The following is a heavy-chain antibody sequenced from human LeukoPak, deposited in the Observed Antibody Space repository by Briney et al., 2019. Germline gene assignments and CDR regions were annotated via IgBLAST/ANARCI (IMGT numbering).Heavy chain of an antibody. CDR1: GYTLTELS. Sequence: ASVKVSCKVSGYTLTELSMHWVRQAPGKGLEWMGGFDPEDGETIYAQKFQGRVTMTEDTSTDTAYMELSSLRSEDTAVYYCATGLWFGELYQFDYWGQGTLVTVSS. J-gene: IGHJ4*02. V-gene: IGHV1-24*01. CDR2: FDPEDGET. D-gene: IGHD3-10*01. CDR3: ATGLWFGELYQFDY.